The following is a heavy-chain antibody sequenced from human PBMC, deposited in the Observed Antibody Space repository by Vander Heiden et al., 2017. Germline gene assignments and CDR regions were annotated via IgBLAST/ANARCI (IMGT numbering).Heavy chain of an antibody. Sequence: QVQLQESGPGLVKPSETLSLTCTVSGGSISSYYWSWIRQPPGKGLEWIGYIYYSGSTNYNPSLKSRVTISVDTSKNQFSLKLSSVTAADTAVYYCARVDYDYVWGSYRYHYYFDYWGQGTLVTVSS. CDR2: IYYSGST. CDR3: ARVDYDYVWGSYRYHYYFDY. V-gene: IGHV4-59*01. D-gene: IGHD3-16*02. CDR1: GGSISSYY. J-gene: IGHJ4*02.